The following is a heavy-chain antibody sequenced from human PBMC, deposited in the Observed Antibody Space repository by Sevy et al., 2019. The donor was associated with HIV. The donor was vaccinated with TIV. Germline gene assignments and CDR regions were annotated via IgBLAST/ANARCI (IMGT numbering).Heavy chain of an antibody. CDR3: AREGCTKPHDY. V-gene: IGHV3-23*01. CDR2: LSFGCGEI. D-gene: IGHD2-8*01. CDR1: GFTFSKYS. J-gene: IGHJ4*02. Sequence: GGSLTLSCAASGFTFSKYSMSWVRQPPGKGLEWVSTLSFGCGEINYENSVKGRLTISRDNSKSSVYLQMNNLRPEDTAVYYCAREGCTKPHDYWGQGTLVTVSS.